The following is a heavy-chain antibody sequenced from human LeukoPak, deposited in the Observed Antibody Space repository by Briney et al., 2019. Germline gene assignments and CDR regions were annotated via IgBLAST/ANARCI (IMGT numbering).Heavy chain of an antibody. CDR1: GGTFSSYA. V-gene: IGHV1-69*13. CDR2: IIPIFGTA. J-gene: IGHJ4*02. CDR3: AREGKQWLVYFDY. Sequence: GASVKVSCKASGGTFSSYAISWVRQAPGQGLEWMGGIIPIFGTANYAQKFQGRVTITADESTSTAYMELSSLRSEDTAVYYCAREGKQWLVYFDYWGQGTLVTVSS. D-gene: IGHD6-19*01.